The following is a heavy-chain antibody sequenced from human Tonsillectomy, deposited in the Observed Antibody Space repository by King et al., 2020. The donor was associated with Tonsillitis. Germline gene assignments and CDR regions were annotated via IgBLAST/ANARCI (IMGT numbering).Heavy chain of an antibody. J-gene: IGHJ5*02. CDR1: GGSISSYY. CDR2: IYTSGST. CDR3: ARSGYRYGSGLNWFDP. V-gene: IGHV4-4*07. Sequence: VQLQESGPGLVKPSETLSLTCTVSGGSISSYYWSWIRQPAGKGLEWIGRIYTSGSTNYNPSLKSRVTMSVDTPKNQFSLKLSSVTAADTAVDYCARSGYRYGSGLNWFDPWGQGTLVTVSS. D-gene: IGHD5-18*01.